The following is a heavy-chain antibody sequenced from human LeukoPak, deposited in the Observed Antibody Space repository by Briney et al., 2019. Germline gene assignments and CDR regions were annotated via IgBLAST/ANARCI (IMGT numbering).Heavy chain of an antibody. CDR1: GFTFSGSA. D-gene: IGHD3-22*01. CDR3: AKESGITMIVDD. Sequence: GGSLRLSCAASGFTFSGSAMLWVRQASGKGLEWVCRIRSKANSYATAYAASVKGRFTISRDDSKNTAYLQMNSLKTEDTAVYYCAKESGITMIVDDWGQGTLVTVSS. CDR2: IRSKANSYAT. J-gene: IGHJ4*02. V-gene: IGHV3-73*01.